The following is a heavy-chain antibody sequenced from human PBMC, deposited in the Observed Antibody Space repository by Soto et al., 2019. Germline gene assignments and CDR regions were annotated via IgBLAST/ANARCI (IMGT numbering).Heavy chain of an antibody. Sequence: QVQLQESGPGLVKPSQTLSLTCTVSGGSISSGGYYWSWIRQHPGKGLERIGYIYYSGSTYYNPSLQSLVTISVDPSKNQFSLKLSSVTGPDTAVYYCARGVTMVGVVIHPPYFDYWGQGTLVTVSS. CDR1: GGSISSGGYY. CDR3: ARGVTMVGVVIHPPYFDY. CDR2: IYYSGST. D-gene: IGHD3-10*01. J-gene: IGHJ4*02. V-gene: IGHV4-31*01.